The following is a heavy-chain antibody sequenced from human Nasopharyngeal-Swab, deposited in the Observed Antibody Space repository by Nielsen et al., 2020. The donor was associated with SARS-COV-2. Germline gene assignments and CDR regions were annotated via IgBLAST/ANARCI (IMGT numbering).Heavy chain of an antibody. CDR3: AKDDFCPACAFDV. CDR1: LFDFWKYA. D-gene: IGHD2-21*02. V-gene: IGHV3-23*01. J-gene: IGHJ3*01. Sequence: GESPKIPCAASLFDFWKYAMSWVRQAPGKGLEWVSTVSNNDGSLTFYADSVKGRFTISRDTSKNTVSLQMNSLRAEDTAVYYCAKDDFCPACAFDVWGQGTIVTVSS. CDR2: VSNNDGSLT.